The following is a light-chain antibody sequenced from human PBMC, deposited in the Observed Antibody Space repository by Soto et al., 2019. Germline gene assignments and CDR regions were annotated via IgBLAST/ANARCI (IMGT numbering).Light chain of an antibody. CDR1: SSNIGNNA. CDR2: FGD. V-gene: IGLV1-36*01. CDR3: AAWDDSLTGRL. Sequence: QSTLTQPPSVSAAPGQRVTISCSGSSSNIGNNAVNWYQQLPGKSPKLLIHFGDRLASGVSHRLSGCKSGTSASLAISGLQSEDEADYYCAAWDDSLTGRLFGGGTKLTVL. J-gene: IGLJ3*02.